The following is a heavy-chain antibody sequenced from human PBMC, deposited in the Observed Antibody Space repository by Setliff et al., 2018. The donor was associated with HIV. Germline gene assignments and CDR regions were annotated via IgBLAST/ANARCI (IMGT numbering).Heavy chain of an antibody. CDR3: ARSVPGSAYRPTDY. J-gene: IGHJ4*02. CDR2: IKENGDEK. V-gene: IGHV3-7*03. CDR1: GFTFSTYW. Sequence: GGSLRLSCAASGFTFSTYWMSWFRQAPGKGLEWVANIKENGDEKYYVDSVKGRFTISRDNAKNSLYLQMSSLRVEDTAVYYCARSVPGSAYRPTDYWGQGTQVTVSS. D-gene: IGHD3-22*01.